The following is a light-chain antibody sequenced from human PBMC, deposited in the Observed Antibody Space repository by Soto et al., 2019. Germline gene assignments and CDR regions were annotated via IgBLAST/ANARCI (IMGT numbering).Light chain of an antibody. V-gene: IGKV3D-15*01. Sequence: EIVMTQSPATLSVFPGERATLSCRASQSVGIDLAWYQQKPGQAPRLLMSGASSRATGIPDRFSGSGSGADFTLTISGLEPEDFATYYCLQDYNYPRTFGQGTKVDIK. CDR3: LQDYNYPRT. CDR2: GAS. J-gene: IGKJ1*01. CDR1: QSVGID.